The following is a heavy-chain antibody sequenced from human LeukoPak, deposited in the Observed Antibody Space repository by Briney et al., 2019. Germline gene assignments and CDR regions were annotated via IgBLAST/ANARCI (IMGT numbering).Heavy chain of an antibody. CDR1: GGSFSGYH. CDR3: GGGSSYYYYYYMDV. D-gene: IGHD1-26*01. V-gene: IGHV4-34*01. Sequence: SETLSLTCAVYGGSFSGYHWSWIRQPPGKGLEWVGEINHSGSTNYNPSLKSRVTISVDTSKNQFSLKLSSVTAADTAVYYCGGGSSYYYYYYMDVWGKGTTVTISS. J-gene: IGHJ6*03. CDR2: INHSGST.